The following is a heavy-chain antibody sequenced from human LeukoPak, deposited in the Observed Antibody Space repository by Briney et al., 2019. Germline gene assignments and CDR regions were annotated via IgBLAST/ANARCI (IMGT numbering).Heavy chain of an antibody. V-gene: IGHV3-7*01. Sequence: GGSLRLSCAASGFTFSNYYMSWVRQAPGKGLEWVANIKQDGSEKNYVDSVKGRFTISRDNAKNSLYLQMNSLRAEDTAVYYCHCSSTSCRGHWGQGTLVTVSS. CDR3: HCSSTSCRGH. D-gene: IGHD2-2*01. CDR1: GFTFSNYY. CDR2: IKQDGSEK. J-gene: IGHJ4*02.